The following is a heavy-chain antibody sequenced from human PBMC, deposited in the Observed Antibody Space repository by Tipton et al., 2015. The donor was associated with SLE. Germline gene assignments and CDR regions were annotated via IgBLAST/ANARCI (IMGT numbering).Heavy chain of an antibody. J-gene: IGHJ4*02. CDR2: VKNDGSSA. CDR3: ARVWFWGSSSAADY. V-gene: IGHV3-74*01. D-gene: IGHD6-6*01. CDR1: GFIFHHYG. Sequence: SLRLSCAASGFIFHHYGMSWVRQVPGKGLEWVSSVKNDGSSASYADSVKGRFTISRDNVKNMLYLEMNSLRAEDTGVYYCARVWFWGSSSAADYWGQGTRVTVSS.